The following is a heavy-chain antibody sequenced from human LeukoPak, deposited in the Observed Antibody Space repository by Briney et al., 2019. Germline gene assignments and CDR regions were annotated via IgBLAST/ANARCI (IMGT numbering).Heavy chain of an antibody. V-gene: IGHV3-74*01. J-gene: IGHJ4*02. CDR2: INSDGSST. CDR1: GFTFSNYW. CDR3: GRELDWLPTLDY. Sequence: GGSLRLSCAASGFTFSNYWMHWVRQAPGKGLVWVSRINSDGSSTRYADSVKGRFTISRDNAKNTLYLQMNSLRAEDTAVYYCGRELDWLPTLDYWGQGTLVTVSS. D-gene: IGHD3-9*01.